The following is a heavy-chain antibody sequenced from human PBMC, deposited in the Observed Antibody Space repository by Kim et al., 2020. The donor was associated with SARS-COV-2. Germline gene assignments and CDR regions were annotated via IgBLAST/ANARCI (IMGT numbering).Heavy chain of an antibody. D-gene: IGHD2-15*01. J-gene: IGHJ5*02. V-gene: IGHV5-51*01. CDR2: IYPGDSDT. CDR1: GYSFTSYW. CDR3: ATTGGYCSGGSCGNWFDP. Sequence: GESLKISCKGSGYSFTSYWIGWVRQMPGKGLEWMGIIYPGDSDTRYSPSFQGQVTISADKSISTAYLQWSSLKASDTAMYYCATTGGYCSGGSCGNWFDPWGQGTLVTVSS.